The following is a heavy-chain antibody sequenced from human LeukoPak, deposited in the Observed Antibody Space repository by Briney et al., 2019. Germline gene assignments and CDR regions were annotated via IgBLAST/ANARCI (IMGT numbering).Heavy chain of an antibody. CDR1: GFTFSSYA. D-gene: IGHD3-22*01. CDR2: MSGSGGST. J-gene: IGHJ1*01. Sequence: SGGSLRLSCAASGFTFSSYAMSWVRQAAGKGLEWVSAMSGSGGSTDYADSVKGRFTISRDNSKNTLYLQVNSLRAEDTAVYYCAKDPGVVVRNRYFQHWGQGTLVTVSS. CDR3: AKDPGVVVRNRYFQH. V-gene: IGHV3-23*01.